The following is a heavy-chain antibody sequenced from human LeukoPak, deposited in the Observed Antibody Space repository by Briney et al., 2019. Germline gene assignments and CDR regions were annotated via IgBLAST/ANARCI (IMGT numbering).Heavy chain of an antibody. J-gene: IGHJ4*02. CDR2: IYYSGST. Sequence: PSETLSLTCTVSGGSISSSSYYWGWIRQPPGKGLEWIGSIYYSGSTYYNPSLKSRVTISVDTSKNQFSLKLSSVTAADTAVYYCATDCSSTSCYHTGGYWGQGTLVTVSS. CDR3: ATDCSSTSCYHTGGY. D-gene: IGHD2-2*01. V-gene: IGHV4-39*01. CDR1: GGSISSSSYY.